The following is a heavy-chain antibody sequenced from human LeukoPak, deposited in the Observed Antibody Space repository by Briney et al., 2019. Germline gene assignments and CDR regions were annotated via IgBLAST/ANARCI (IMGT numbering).Heavy chain of an antibody. CDR1: GGSISSGGYY. Sequence: SETLSPTCTVSGGSISSGGYYWSWIRQYPGKGLEWIGYIYYSGSTYYNPSLKSRVTISVDTSKNQFSLKLSSVTAADTAVYYCASGGYCSGGSCYKEGPNWFDPWGQGTLVTVSS. CDR3: ASGGYCSGGSCYKEGPNWFDP. CDR2: IYYSGST. V-gene: IGHV4-31*03. J-gene: IGHJ5*02. D-gene: IGHD2-15*01.